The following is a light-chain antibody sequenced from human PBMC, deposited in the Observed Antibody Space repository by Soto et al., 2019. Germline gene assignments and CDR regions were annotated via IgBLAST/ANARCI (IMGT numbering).Light chain of an antibody. CDR1: SSDVGSYNL. V-gene: IGLV2-23*01. CDR3: CSYAGSSTDV. Sequence: QSALTQPASVSGSPGQSITISCTGPSSDVGSYNLVSWYQQHPGKAPKVLIYEGTKRPSGVSNRFSGSRSGNTASLTISGLQAEDEADYYCCSYAGSSTDVFGTGTKVTVL. CDR2: EGT. J-gene: IGLJ1*01.